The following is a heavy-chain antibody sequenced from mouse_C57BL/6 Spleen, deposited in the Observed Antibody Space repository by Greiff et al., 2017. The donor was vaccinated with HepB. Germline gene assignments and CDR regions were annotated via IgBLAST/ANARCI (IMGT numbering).Heavy chain of an antibody. CDR1: GFTFSDYG. CDR3: ASIYYDYYEGMDY. J-gene: IGHJ4*01. D-gene: IGHD2-4*01. V-gene: IGHV5-17*01. CDR2: ISSGSSTI. Sequence: EVKLVESGGGLVKPGGSLKLSCAASGFTFSDYGMHWVRQAPEKGLEWVAYISSGSSTIYYADTVKGRFTISRDNAKNTLFLQMTSLRSEDTAMYYCASIYYDYYEGMDYWGQGTSVTVSS.